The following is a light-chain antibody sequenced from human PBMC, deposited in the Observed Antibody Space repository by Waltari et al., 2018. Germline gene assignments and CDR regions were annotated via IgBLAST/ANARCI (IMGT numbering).Light chain of an antibody. CDR3: AAWIDSLNVNV. J-gene: IGLJ6*01. CDR1: RSTLGSNI. CDR2: SND. Sequence: QSVLTQPPSASGAPGQRVTISCSGGRSTLGSNIVNWYQQLPGTAPQLLIYSNDQRPSGVPDRFSGSKSGTSASLAISGLQSEDEADYYCAAWIDSLNVNVFGSGTKVTVL. V-gene: IGLV1-44*01.